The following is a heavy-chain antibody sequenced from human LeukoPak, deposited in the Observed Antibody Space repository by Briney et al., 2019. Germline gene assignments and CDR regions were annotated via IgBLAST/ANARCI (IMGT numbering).Heavy chain of an antibody. V-gene: IGHV4-38-2*02. D-gene: IGHD3-22*01. Sequence: SETLSLTCAVSGYSISSGHYWAWVRQPPGKGLEWIGSIYHSGSTYYNASLKSRVSISVDTSKNQFSLKLTSMTAADTAIYYCARDTRYYYDSSGYFYLGFDYWGQGTLVTVSS. CDR1: GYSISSGHY. J-gene: IGHJ4*02. CDR3: ARDTRYYYDSSGYFYLGFDY. CDR2: IYHSGST.